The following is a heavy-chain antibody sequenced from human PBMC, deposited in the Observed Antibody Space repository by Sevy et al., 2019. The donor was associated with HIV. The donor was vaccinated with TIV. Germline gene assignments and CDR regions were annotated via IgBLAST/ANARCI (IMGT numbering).Heavy chain of an antibody. D-gene: IGHD3-22*01. CDR2: ISGSGGST. Sequence: GGSLRLSCAASGFTFSSYGMSWVRQAPGKGLEWVSDISGSGGSTYYADSVKGRFTISRDNSKNTLYLQMNSLRAEDMAVYYCAKVAASDYYDSSGYYFFDYWGQGTLVTVSS. CDR1: GFTFSSYG. J-gene: IGHJ4*02. V-gene: IGHV3-23*01. CDR3: AKVAASDYYDSSGYYFFDY.